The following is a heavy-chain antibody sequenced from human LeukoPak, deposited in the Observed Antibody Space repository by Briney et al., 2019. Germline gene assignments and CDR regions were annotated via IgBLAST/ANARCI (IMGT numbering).Heavy chain of an antibody. V-gene: IGHV3-48*01. CDR2: IGIDSGNT. D-gene: IGHD1-1*01. J-gene: IGHJ4*02. Sequence: GGSLRLSCTASGFPFIEYGMNWVRQAPGKGLEWISYIGIDSGNTKYADSVRGRFTISADKAKNSLYLQMNSLRVEDTAVYYCARDHNYAFDNWGQGTLVSVAS. CDR1: GFPFIEYG. CDR3: ARDHNYAFDN.